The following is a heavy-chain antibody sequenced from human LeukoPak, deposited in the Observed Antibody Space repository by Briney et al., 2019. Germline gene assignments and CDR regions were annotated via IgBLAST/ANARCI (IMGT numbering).Heavy chain of an antibody. CDR1: GYIFTGYY. CDR2: MNPNSGDT. J-gene: IGHJ4*02. V-gene: IGHV1-2*02. CDR3: ARGRYGLLSGYDY. Sequence: ASVNVSCKASGYIFTGYYVHWVRQAPGQGLEWMGWMNPNSGDTNYAQKFQGRVTMTRDTSITTAYVELSSLTSDAAAVYYCARGRYGLLSGYDYWGQGAMVTVSS. D-gene: IGHD3-22*01.